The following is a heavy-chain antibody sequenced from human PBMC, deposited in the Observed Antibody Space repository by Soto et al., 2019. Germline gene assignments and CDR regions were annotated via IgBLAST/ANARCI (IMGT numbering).Heavy chain of an antibody. CDR3: AKDADYGSGSYDPPDY. CDR2: ISYDGNHA. Sequence: QVQLVESGGGAVQPGRSLRLSCAASGFTFTNYGMHWVRQAPGKGLEWVSIISYDGNHAYYADFVRGRFTISRDDSKNTLYLQLNSLRAEDKAGYYCAKDADYGSGSYDPPDYWGQGTLVAVSS. D-gene: IGHD3-10*01. V-gene: IGHV3-30*18. J-gene: IGHJ4*02. CDR1: GFTFTNYG.